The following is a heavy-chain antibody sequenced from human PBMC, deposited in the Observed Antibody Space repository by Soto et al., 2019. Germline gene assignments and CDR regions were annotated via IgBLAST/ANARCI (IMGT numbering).Heavy chain of an antibody. CDR2: ISGGGSGA. CDR1: GFTFSDHA. CDR3: AIDLWWYTH. D-gene: IGHD2-15*01. Sequence: EVQLLESGGGLVQPGGSLRLSCTASGFTFSDHAMTWVRQAPGKGLEWVSGISGGGSGAYYADSVKGRFTVSRANSKNSLFLQRDSLRAEDTAVYYRAIDLWWYTHWGQGTLVTVSS. J-gene: IGHJ4*02. V-gene: IGHV3-23*01.